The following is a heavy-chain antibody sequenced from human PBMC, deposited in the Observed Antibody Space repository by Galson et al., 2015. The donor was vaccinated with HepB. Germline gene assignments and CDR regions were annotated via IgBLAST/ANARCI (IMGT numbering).Heavy chain of an antibody. CDR1: GYSFTGYY. CDR3: TGGSCSGGTCYDYYYYGMDV. Sequence: VKVSCKASGYSFTGYYMHWVRQAPGQGLEWVGRISPQSGGTSYAQRFQGRVTMTSDTSISTAYMELSRLRSDDTATYYCTGGSCSGGTCYDYYYYGMDVWGQGTTVTVSS. CDR2: ISPQSGGT. J-gene: IGHJ6*02. D-gene: IGHD2-15*01. V-gene: IGHV1-2*06.